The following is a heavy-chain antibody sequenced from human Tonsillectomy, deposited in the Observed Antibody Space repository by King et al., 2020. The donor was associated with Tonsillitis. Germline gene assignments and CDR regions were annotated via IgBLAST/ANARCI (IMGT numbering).Heavy chain of an antibody. CDR1: GSTFSSYA. J-gene: IGHJ3*01. Sequence: VQLVESGGGLVQPGGSLRLSCADSGSTFSSYAMTWVRQAPGKGLEGVSSISGSGGRTHYADSVKGRFTISRDNSKSTLYLQLNNLRAEDTAVYFCARDGFCSTTNCYTGAFDFWGQGTAVTVSS. CDR3: ARDGFCSTTNCYTGAFDF. V-gene: IGHV3-23*04. D-gene: IGHD2-2*02. CDR2: ISGSGGRT.